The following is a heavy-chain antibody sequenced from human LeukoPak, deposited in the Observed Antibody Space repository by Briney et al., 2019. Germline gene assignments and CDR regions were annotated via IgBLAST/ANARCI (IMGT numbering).Heavy chain of an antibody. V-gene: IGHV3-23*01. D-gene: IGHD2-15*01. J-gene: IGHJ6*03. Sequence: GGSLRLSCAASGFTFSSYAMSWVRQAPGKGLEWVSTFSGSGGNTYYADSVKGRFTISRDNSKNTLYLQMNSLRAEDTAVYYCAKNGDRGAYCSGGSCYPYYYYYMDVWGKGTTVTISS. CDR3: AKNGDRGAYCSGGSCYPYYYYYMDV. CDR2: FSGSGGNT. CDR1: GFTFSSYA.